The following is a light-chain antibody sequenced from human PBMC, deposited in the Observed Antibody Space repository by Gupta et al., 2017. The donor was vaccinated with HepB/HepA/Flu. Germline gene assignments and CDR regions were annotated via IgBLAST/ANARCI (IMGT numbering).Light chain of an antibody. Sequence: DIQMTQSPSSLSASVGDRVTITCRASQSISSYLNWYQQKPGKAPKLLIYAASSLQSGVPSRFRGSGSGTDFTLTISSLQPEDFATYYCQQSYSTPLYTCGQGTKLEIK. J-gene: IGKJ2*01. V-gene: IGKV1-39*01. CDR1: QSISSY. CDR3: QQSYSTPLYT. CDR2: AAS.